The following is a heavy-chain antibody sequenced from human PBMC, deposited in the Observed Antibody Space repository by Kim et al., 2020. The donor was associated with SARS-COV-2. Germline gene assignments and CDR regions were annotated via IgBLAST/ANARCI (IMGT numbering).Heavy chain of an antibody. CDR2: IDPADFQT. V-gene: IGHV5-10-1*01. CDR3: VRQTGVLGSGTYEGHDY. Sequence: GESLRISCKGSGYRFTSYWITWVRQMPGKGLEWMGRIDPADFQTNYSPSFQGHVTISADRSISTAYLQWSSLKASDTAMYYCVRQTGVLGSGTYEGHDYWGQGTLVTLSS. CDR1: GYRFTSYW. D-gene: IGHD3-10*02. J-gene: IGHJ4*02.